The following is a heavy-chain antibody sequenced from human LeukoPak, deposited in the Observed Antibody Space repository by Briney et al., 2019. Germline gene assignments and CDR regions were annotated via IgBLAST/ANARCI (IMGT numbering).Heavy chain of an antibody. CDR3: ARHKGRTPYYYDTGGPMDV. V-gene: IGHV1-18*01. CDR2: ISAYNGNT. CDR1: GYTFTSYG. Sequence: GASVKVSCKASGYTFTSYGISWVRQAPGQGLEWMGWISAYNGNTNYAQKLQGRVTMTTDTSTSTAYMELRSLRSDDTAVYYCARHKGRTPYYYDTGGPMDVWGQGTTVTVSS. D-gene: IGHD3-22*01. J-gene: IGHJ6*02.